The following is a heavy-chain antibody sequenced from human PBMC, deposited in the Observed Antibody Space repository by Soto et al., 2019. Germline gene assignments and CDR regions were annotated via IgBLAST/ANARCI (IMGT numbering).Heavy chain of an antibody. CDR1: GGSISSYY. CDR2: IHYSGSS. Sequence: QVQLQESGPGLMKPSETLSLTCTVSGGSISSYYWSWIRQPPGEGLEWIGYIHYSGSSSYIPSLRSRVTISVDSSKTQFSLKLSSVTAADTAVYYCAHMSGGAIGYWGQGSLVTVSS. CDR3: AHMSGGAIGY. D-gene: IGHD1-26*01. V-gene: IGHV4-59*01. J-gene: IGHJ4*02.